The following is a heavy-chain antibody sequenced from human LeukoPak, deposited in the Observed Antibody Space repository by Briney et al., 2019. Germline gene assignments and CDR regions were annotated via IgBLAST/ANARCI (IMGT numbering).Heavy chain of an antibody. CDR1: GFTVSSNY. V-gene: IGHV3-53*01. J-gene: IGHJ6*03. CDR2: IYSGGST. Sequence: GGSLRLSCAASGFTVSSNYMSWVRQAPGKGLEWVSVIYSGGSTYYADSVKGRFTISRDNPKNTLYFQMNSLRAEDTAVYYCAREGYYYMDVWGKGTTVTVSS. CDR3: AREGYYYMDV.